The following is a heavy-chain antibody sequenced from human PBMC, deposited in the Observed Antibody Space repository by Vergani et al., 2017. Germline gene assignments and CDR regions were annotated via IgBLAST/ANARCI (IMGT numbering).Heavy chain of an antibody. CDR2: INTNTGNP. CDR1: GYTFTHYA. CDR3: ARDTLGGXCSGSSCHYGMDV. D-gene: IGHD2-15*01. Sequence: QVLLVQSGSELRKPGASVRVSCKASGYTFTHYAMNWVRQAPGQGLQWMGWINTNTGNPTYAQGFTGRFVFSLDTSVSTAYLQISSLKAEDTAIYYCARDTLGGXCSGSSCHYGMDVCGQGTTVTVSS. J-gene: IGHJ6*02. V-gene: IGHV7-4-1*02.